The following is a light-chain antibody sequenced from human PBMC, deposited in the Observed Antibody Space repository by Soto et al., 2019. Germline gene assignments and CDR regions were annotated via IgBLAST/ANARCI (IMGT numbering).Light chain of an antibody. V-gene: IGLV2-11*01. CDR1: SSDVGAYNH. Sequence: QSALTQPRSVSGSPGQSVTISCTGTSSDVGAYNHVSWYQHHPGKAPKVMIYDVSERPSGVPDRFSGSKSDNKASLTISGLQAEDEADYYCCSYAGSYSWVFGGGTKLTVL. CDR2: DVS. J-gene: IGLJ3*02. CDR3: CSYAGSYSWV.